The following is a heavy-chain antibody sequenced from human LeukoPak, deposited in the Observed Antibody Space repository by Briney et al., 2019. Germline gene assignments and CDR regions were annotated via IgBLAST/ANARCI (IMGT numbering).Heavy chain of an antibody. CDR3: ASGTGIAVAGTLDP. J-gene: IGHJ5*02. CDR2: IIPILGIA. CDR1: GYTFTGYY. Sequence: GASVKVSCKASGYTFTGYYMHWVRQAPGQGLEWMGRIIPILGIANYAQKFQGRVTITADKSTSTAYMELSSLRSEDTAVYYCASGTGIAVAGTLDPWGQGTLVTVSS. V-gene: IGHV1-69*02. D-gene: IGHD6-19*01.